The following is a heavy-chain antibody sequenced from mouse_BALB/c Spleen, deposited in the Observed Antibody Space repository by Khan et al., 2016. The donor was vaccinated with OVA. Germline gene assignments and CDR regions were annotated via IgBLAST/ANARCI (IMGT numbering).Heavy chain of an antibody. Sequence: EVQLQESGPGLVKPSQTVSLTCTVTGISITTGNYRWSWIRQFPGKKLEWIGNIYYSGTITYNPSLTSRTTITRDTSKNRFFLEMNSLTAEDTATYNCAREYGSLYWHFDVWGAGTTVTVSS. V-gene: IGHV3-5*02. CDR2: IYYSGTI. J-gene: IGHJ1*01. CDR1: GISITTGNYR. D-gene: IGHD1-1*01. CDR3: AREYGSLYWHFDV.